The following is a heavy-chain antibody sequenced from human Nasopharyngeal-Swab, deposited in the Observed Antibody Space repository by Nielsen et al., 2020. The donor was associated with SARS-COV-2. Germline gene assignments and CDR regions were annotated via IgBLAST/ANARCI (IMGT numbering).Heavy chain of an antibody. CDR2: IWYDGSNK. Sequence: GESLKISCAASGFTFSSYGMHWVRQAPGKGLEWVAVIWYDGSNKYYADSVKGRLTISRDNSKNTLYLQMNSLRAEDTAVYYCARDPHVDTAMDPGYYGMDVWGQGTTVTVSS. V-gene: IGHV3-33*08. CDR1: GFTFSSYG. D-gene: IGHD5-18*01. J-gene: IGHJ6*02. CDR3: ARDPHVDTAMDPGYYGMDV.